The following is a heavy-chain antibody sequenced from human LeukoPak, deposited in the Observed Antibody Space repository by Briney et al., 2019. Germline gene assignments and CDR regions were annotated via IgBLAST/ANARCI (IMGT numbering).Heavy chain of an antibody. Sequence: GRCVRLSCAASGFTFSTYAMHWVRQAPGKGLEWVAVILYDASNRYADSVKGRFTISRDSSTHTVYLQMNSLRDEDTAVYYCARDQGYCTTTSCYSIGEYFDYWGQGTLLTVSP. J-gene: IGHJ4*02. CDR2: ILYDASNR. D-gene: IGHD2-2*01. CDR3: ARDQGYCTTTSCYSIGEYFDY. V-gene: IGHV3-30-3*01. CDR1: GFTFSTYA.